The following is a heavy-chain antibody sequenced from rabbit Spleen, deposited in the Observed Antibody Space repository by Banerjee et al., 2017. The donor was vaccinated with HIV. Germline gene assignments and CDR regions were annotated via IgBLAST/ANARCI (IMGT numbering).Heavy chain of an antibody. V-gene: IGHV1S40*01. Sequence: QSLEESGGDLVKPGGTLTLTCTASGFTISSSYYMCWVRQAPGKGLECIACIYGGSSGSTYYASWAKGRFTISKTSSTTVTLQMTSLTAADTATYFCARDTGTSFSSYGMDLWGPGTLVTVS. CDR3: ARDTGTSFSSYGMDL. CDR2: IYGGSSGST. CDR1: GFTISSSYY. J-gene: IGHJ6*01. D-gene: IGHD7-1*01.